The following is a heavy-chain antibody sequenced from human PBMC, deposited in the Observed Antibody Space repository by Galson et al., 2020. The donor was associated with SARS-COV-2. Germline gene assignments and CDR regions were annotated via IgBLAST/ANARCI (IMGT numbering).Heavy chain of an antibody. D-gene: IGHD3-10*01. CDR3: AKTKPPVRY. J-gene: IGHJ4*02. CDR1: GFTFSSYA. V-gene: IGHV3-23*03. Sequence: GESLKISCAASGFTFSSYAMSWVRQAPGKGLEWVSVIYSGGSTYYADSVKGRFTISRDNSKNTLYLQMNSLRAEDTAVYYCAKTKPPVRYWGQGTLVTVSS. CDR2: IYSGGST.